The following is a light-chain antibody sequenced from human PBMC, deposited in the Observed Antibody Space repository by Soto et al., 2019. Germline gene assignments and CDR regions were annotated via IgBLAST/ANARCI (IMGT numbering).Light chain of an antibody. CDR2: AAS. Sequence: DIQLTQSPSFLSASVGDRVTITCRASQGISSYLAWYQQKPGKAPKLLIYAASTLPSGVPSRFSGSGSGTEFPHTSSREQHEDLATYCYQRLNSYPRTFGEGTKVEIK. CDR1: QGISSY. CDR3: QRLNSYPRT. J-gene: IGKJ1*01. V-gene: IGKV1-9*01.